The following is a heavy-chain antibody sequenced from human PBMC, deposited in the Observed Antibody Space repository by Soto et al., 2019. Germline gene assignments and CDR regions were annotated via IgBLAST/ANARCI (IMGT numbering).Heavy chain of an antibody. D-gene: IGHD3-10*01. CDR3: ARDMTYGSGSYYNLNWFDP. J-gene: IGHJ5*02. CDR1: GGNIISYC. Sequence: TSVTMCVTWTVSGGNIISYCWSWIRQTKGKGLEWIGYIYYSGSTNYNPSLKSRVTISVDTSKNQFSLKLSSVTAADTAVYYCARDMTYGSGSYYNLNWFDPWGQGTLVTVSS. V-gene: IGHV4-59*01. CDR2: IYYSGST.